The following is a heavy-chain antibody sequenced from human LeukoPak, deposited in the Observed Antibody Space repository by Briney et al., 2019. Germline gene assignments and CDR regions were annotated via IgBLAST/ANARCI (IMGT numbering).Heavy chain of an antibody. Sequence: GSLRLSCAASGFTFSTYGMNWVRQAPGKGLEWVSFIGSSSAPIYYADSVKGRFTISRDNAKNSLYLQMNSLRAEDTAVYYCAREGSSGSYRRYYFDYWGQGTLVTVSS. CDR2: IGSSSAPI. J-gene: IGHJ4*02. CDR1: GFTFSTYG. CDR3: AREGSSGSYRRYYFDY. D-gene: IGHD1-26*01. V-gene: IGHV3-48*04.